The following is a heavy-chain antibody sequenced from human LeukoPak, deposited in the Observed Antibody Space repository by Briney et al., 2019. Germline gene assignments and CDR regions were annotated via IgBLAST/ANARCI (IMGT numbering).Heavy chain of an antibody. CDR2: MNPCGGST. CDR1: GYTVTSYY. D-gene: IGHD3-22*01. J-gene: IGHJ6*03. Sequence: ATVKVSCKASGYTVTSYYMHWVRQAPGQGLEWMGIMNPCGGSTSYAQKFQGRVTMTRDMSTSTVYMELSSLRSEDTAVYYCARDRAAAVVMDYYYYMDVWGKGTTVTVSS. V-gene: IGHV1-46*01. CDR3: ARDRAAAVVMDYYYYMDV.